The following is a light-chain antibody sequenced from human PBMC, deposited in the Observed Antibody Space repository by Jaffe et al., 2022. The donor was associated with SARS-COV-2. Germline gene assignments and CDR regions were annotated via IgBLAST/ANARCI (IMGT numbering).Light chain of an antibody. CDR3: GTWDSSLSAGV. Sequence: QSVLTQPPSVSAAPGQRVTISCSGSSSNIGYNFVSWYQHLPGTAPKLLIYENDKRPSGIPDRFSGSKSGTSATLGITGLQTGDEADYYCGTWDSSLSAGVFGGGTKLTVL. V-gene: IGLV1-51*02. CDR1: SSNIGYNF. CDR2: END. J-gene: IGLJ3*02.